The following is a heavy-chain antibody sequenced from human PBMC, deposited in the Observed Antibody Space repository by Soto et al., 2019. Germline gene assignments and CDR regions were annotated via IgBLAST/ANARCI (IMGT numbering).Heavy chain of an antibody. V-gene: IGHV4-34*01. D-gene: IGHD6-19*01. CDR2: VNHNGRN. Sequence: SETLSLTCTVYGGSFSGYFWNWIRQSPGKGLEWIGKVNHNGRNNYNPSLKSRVTISMDMPKNQFSLKLTSVTAADTAVYYCARGGSSDWQVAFDFWGQGTMVTVS. CDR3: ARGGSSDWQVAFDF. CDR1: GGSFSGYF. J-gene: IGHJ3*01.